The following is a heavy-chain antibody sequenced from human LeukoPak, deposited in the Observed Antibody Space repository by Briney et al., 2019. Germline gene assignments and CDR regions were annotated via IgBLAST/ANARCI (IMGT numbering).Heavy chain of an antibody. CDR3: ARDSEYSSSVY. CDR1: GYTMTIHG. Sequence: GASVKVSCKASGYTMTIHGISWVRQAHGQGLEWMGWISAYNGKTDFAQRFQGRVTMTTDTSTSTAYMELRSLRSDDTAVYYCARDSEYSSSVYWGQGTLVTVSS. D-gene: IGHD3-22*01. CDR2: ISAYNGKT. J-gene: IGHJ4*02. V-gene: IGHV1-18*01.